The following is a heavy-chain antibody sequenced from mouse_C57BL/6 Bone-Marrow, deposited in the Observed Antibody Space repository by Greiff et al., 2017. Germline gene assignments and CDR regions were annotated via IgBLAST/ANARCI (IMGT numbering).Heavy chain of an antibody. CDR2: ISSGSSTI. CDR3: ARHDYDGAY. Sequence: EVKLMESGGGLVKPGGSLKLSCAASGFTFSDYGMHWVRQAPEKGLEWVAYISSGSSTIYYADTVKGRFTISRDNAKNNLFLQMTSLRSEDTAMYYCARHDYDGAYWGQGTLVTVSA. V-gene: IGHV5-17*01. D-gene: IGHD2-4*01. CDR1: GFTFSDYG. J-gene: IGHJ3*01.